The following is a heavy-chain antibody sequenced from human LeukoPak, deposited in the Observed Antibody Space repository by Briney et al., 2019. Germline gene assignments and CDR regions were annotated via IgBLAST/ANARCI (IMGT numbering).Heavy chain of an antibody. CDR2: ISSKANSYAT. CDR1: GFTFSGSA. CDR3: TSRPGYYDSSGYYLYDDY. Sequence: GGSLRLSCAASGFTFSGSAMHWVRQASGKGLEWVSRISSKANSYATAYAASVKGRFTISRDDSKNTAYLQMNSLKTEDTAVYYCTSRPGYYDSSGYYLYDDYWGQGTLVTVSS. D-gene: IGHD3-22*01. V-gene: IGHV3-73*01. J-gene: IGHJ4*02.